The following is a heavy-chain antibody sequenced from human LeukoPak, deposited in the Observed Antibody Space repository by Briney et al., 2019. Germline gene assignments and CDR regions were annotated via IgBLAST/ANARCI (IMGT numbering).Heavy chain of an antibody. CDR3: ARDAHRAFDI. CDR2: ISSSSYI. V-gene: IGHV3-21*04. CDR1: GFTFSSYS. Sequence: PGGSLRLSCAASGFTFSSYSMNWVRQAPGKGLEWVSSISSSSYIYYADSVKGRFTISRDNAKNSLYLQMNSLRAEDTALYYCARDAHRAFDIWGQGTMVTVSS. J-gene: IGHJ3*02.